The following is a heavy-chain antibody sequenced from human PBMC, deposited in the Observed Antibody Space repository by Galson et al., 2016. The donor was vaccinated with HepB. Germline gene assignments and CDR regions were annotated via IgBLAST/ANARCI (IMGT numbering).Heavy chain of an antibody. V-gene: IGHV3-66*01. CDR1: GFTVSNNY. Sequence: SLRLSCAASGFTVSNNYMSWVRQAPGKGLDWVSVIYSGVSTHYADSVKGRFSISRDSSKNTLYLHMNSLRVEDTAVYYCASGYSYGYFYYWGQGTLVTVSS. CDR2: IYSGVST. CDR3: ASGYSYGYFYY. D-gene: IGHD5-18*01. J-gene: IGHJ4*02.